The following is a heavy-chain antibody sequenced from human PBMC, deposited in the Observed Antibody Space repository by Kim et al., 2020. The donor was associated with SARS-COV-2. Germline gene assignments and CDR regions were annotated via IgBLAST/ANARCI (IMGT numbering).Heavy chain of an antibody. D-gene: IGHD3-10*01. J-gene: IGHJ3*02. CDR3: ARGMWFGAQIYAFDI. CDR1: EYSFTTYW. V-gene: IGHV5-51*01. Sequence: GESLKISCKGSEYSFTTYWIGWVRQMPGKGLEWMGIIYPGDSDTRYSPSFQGQVTISADKSISTTYLQFSSLKASDTAMYYCARGMWFGAQIYAFDIWGQGTMVTVSS. CDR2: IYPGDSDT.